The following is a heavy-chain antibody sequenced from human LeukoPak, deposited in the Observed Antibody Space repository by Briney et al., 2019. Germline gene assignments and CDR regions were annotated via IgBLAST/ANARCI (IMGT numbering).Heavy chain of an antibody. CDR1: GFTFSSYG. D-gene: IGHD3-22*01. Sequence: PGRSLRLSCAASGFTFSSYGIHWVRQAPGKGLGWEAVISNDGSDKSYADSVKGRFTISRDNSKNTLYLQMNSLRAEDTAVYFCAKGTVIVGYYFDSWGQGTLVTVSS. CDR3: AKGTVIVGYYFDS. CDR2: ISNDGSDK. V-gene: IGHV3-30*18. J-gene: IGHJ4*02.